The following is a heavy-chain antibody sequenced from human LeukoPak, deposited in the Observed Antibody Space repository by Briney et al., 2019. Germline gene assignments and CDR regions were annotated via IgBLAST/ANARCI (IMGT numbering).Heavy chain of an antibody. D-gene: IGHD3-10*01. CDR1: GGSISSGGHY. CDR3: ARDQTYSGSGIYTYFDY. CDR2: ISSTGST. J-gene: IGHJ4*02. V-gene: IGHV4-61*02. Sequence: SETLSLTCTVSGGSISSGGHYWSWIRRPAGKGLEYLGRISSTGSTNYNPSLRSRVTISADTSKNHFSLKLTSVTAADTAVYYCARDQTYSGSGIYTYFDYWGQGILVTVSS.